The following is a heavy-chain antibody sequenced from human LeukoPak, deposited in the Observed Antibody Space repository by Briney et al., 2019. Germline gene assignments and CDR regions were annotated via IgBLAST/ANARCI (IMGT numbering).Heavy chain of an antibody. CDR2: IYYSGST. CDR1: GGSISSSSYY. CDR3: ARLSYGDAFDY. J-gene: IGHJ4*02. Sequence: PSETLSLTCTVSGGSISSSSYYWGWIRQPPGKGLEWIGSIYYSGSTYYNPSLKSRVTISVDTSKNQFFLKLSSVTAADTAVYYCARLSYGDAFDYWGQGTLVTVSS. D-gene: IGHD4-17*01. V-gene: IGHV4-39*01.